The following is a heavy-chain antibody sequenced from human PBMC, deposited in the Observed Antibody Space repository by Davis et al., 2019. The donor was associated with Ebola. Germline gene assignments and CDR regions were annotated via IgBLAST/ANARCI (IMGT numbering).Heavy chain of an antibody. CDR3: AKDFYGSGSYIDA. J-gene: IGHJ5*02. V-gene: IGHV3-9*01. CDR2: ITLNSGTT. CDR1: GLTFDDYA. D-gene: IGHD3-10*01. Sequence: PGGSLRLSCATSGLTFDDYAMHWFRQAPGKGLEWVSGITLNSGTTAYADSVTGRFTISRDNAKDSRYLQMNSLRTEDTAFYYCAKDFYGSGSYIDAWGQGTLVAVSS.